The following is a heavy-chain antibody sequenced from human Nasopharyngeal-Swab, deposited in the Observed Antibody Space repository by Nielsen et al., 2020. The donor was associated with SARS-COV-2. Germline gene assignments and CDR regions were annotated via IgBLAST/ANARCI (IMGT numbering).Heavy chain of an antibody. D-gene: IGHD6-13*01. CDR1: GFTFSDYY. CDR2: ISGSGSYA. V-gene: IGHV3-11*06. CDR3: ARDVYKQQLVPFDY. J-gene: IGHJ4*02. Sequence: GESLKISCAASGFTFSDYYMSWIRQAPGKGLEWVSYISGSGSYANYADFVTGRFTISRDNANNSLYLQMNSLRAEDTAVYYCARDVYKQQLVPFDYWGQGTLVTVSS.